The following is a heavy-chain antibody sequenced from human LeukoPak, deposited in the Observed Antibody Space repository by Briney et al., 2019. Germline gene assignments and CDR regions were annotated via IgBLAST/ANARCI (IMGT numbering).Heavy chain of an antibody. D-gene: IGHD6-13*01. CDR1: GYTFTGHY. CDR3: AGARQGAGTYAFDI. V-gene: IGHV1-2*02. J-gene: IGHJ3*02. Sequence: ASVKVSCKASGYTFTGHYMQWVRQAPGQGLEWMGWISPNSGDTLHAQKFQGRVTMARDTSISTAYMELSNLRSDDTAVYYCAGARQGAGTYAFDIWGQGTMVTVSS. CDR2: ISPNSGDT.